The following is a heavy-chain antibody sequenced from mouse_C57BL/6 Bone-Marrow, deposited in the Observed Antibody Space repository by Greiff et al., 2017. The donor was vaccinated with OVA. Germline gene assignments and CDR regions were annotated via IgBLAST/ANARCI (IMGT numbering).Heavy chain of an antibody. Sequence: VQLQQSGAELVRPGASVTLSCKASGYTFTDYEMHWVKQTPVHGLEWIGAIDPETGGTAYNQKFKGKAILTADKSSSTAYMELRSLTSEDSAVYYCTILLWLRRGSDYAMDYWGQGTSVTVSS. J-gene: IGHJ4*01. CDR2: IDPETGGT. CDR3: TILLWLRRGSDYAMDY. CDR1: GYTFTDYE. V-gene: IGHV1-15*01. D-gene: IGHD2-9*01.